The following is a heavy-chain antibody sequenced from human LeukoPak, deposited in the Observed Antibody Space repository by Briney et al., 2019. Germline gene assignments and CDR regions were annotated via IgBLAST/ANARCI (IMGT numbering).Heavy chain of an antibody. CDR2: IYNSGSN. CDR1: GGSISSYY. V-gene: IGHV4-59*01. Sequence: SETLSLTCTVSGGSISSYYWSWIRQPPAKGREWIGYIYNSGSNNYNPSLKGPAIISVDTAKNQFSLKLSSVTAADTAVYYCARGGRRYNWSQFDAWGQGALVTVSS. J-gene: IGHJ5*02. D-gene: IGHD1-20*01. CDR3: ARGGRRYNWSQFDA.